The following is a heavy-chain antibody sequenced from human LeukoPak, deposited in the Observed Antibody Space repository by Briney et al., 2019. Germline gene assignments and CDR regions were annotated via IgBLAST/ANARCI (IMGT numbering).Heavy chain of an antibody. D-gene: IGHD4-17*01. Sequence: GGSLRLSCAASGFTFSTYWMHWVRQAPGKGLVLVARIKGDGSSTIYADPVKGRFTISRDNSKNTLYLQTSSLRAEDTAVYYCARASTTVPNLLDHWGRGTLVTVSS. CDR2: IKGDGSST. CDR1: GFTFSTYW. J-gene: IGHJ4*02. CDR3: ARASTTVPNLLDH. V-gene: IGHV3-74*01.